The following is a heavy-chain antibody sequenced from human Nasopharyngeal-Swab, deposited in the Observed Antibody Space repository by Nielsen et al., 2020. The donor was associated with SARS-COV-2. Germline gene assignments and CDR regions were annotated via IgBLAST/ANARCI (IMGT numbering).Heavy chain of an antibody. V-gene: IGHV3-21*01. Sequence: GFLRLSCAASGFTFNNYNFNWVRQAPGKGLEWVSSISSSSSYIYYADSVKGRFTISRDNAKSSLYLQMNSLRAEDTAVYYCARDGLDYDFWSAYFMDVWGQGTTVTVSS. D-gene: IGHD3-3*01. CDR2: ISSSSSYI. J-gene: IGHJ6*02. CDR1: GFTFNNYN. CDR3: ARDGLDYDFWSAYFMDV.